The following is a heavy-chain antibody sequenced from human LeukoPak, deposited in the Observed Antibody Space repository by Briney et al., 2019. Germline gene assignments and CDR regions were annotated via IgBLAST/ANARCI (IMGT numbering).Heavy chain of an antibody. Sequence: GGSLRLSCAASGFTVSSNYMSWVRQAPGKGLEWVSVIYSGGSTYYADSVKGRFTISRDNSKNTLYLQMNSLRAEDTAVYYCANSGYYLRGYHYWGQGTLVTVSS. CDR1: GFTVSSNY. J-gene: IGHJ1*01. CDR3: ANSGYYLRGYHY. D-gene: IGHD3-22*01. V-gene: IGHV3-53*01. CDR2: IYSGGST.